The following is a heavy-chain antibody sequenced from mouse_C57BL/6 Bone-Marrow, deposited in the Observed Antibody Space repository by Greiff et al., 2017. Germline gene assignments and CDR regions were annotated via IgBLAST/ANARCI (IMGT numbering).Heavy chain of an antibody. CDR1: GYTFTSYW. J-gene: IGHJ3*01. CDR2: IYPGSGST. V-gene: IGHV1-55*01. D-gene: IGHD1-1*01. Sequence: VQLQQPGAELVKPGASVKMSCKASGYTFTSYWITWVKQRPGQGLEWIGDIYPGSGSTNYNEKFTSKATLTVDTSSSTAYMQLSSLTSEVTAVXYGAYSYGSSYGDADWGQGTLGTVSA. CDR3: AYSYGSSYGDAD.